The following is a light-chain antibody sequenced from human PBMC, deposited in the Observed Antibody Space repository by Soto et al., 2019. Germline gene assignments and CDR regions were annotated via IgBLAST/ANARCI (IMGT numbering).Light chain of an antibody. J-gene: IGKJ5*01. CDR2: GAS. CDR1: QTFSNS. Sequence: EIVLTQSPGTLSLSPGERATLSCRASQTFSNSFLSWFQQIPGQAPRLLIYGASTRATGIPARFSGSGFGTEFTLTISSLQSEDFAVYYCQQYKNWPLFGQGTRLEI. CDR3: QQYKNWPL. V-gene: IGKV3-15*01.